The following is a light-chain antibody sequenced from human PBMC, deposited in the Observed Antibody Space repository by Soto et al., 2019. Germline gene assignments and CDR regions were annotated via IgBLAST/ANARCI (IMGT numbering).Light chain of an antibody. CDR1: QSVSGN. Sequence: EIVMTQSPATLSVSPGERATLSCRASQSVSGNLAWYQQKPGQPPRLLIYGASNRATGIPVRFSGSGSGTDFTLTISSLEPEDFAVYYCQHRGRWPRTFGQGTKLEIK. V-gene: IGKV3-11*01. CDR2: GAS. J-gene: IGKJ2*01. CDR3: QHRGRWPRT.